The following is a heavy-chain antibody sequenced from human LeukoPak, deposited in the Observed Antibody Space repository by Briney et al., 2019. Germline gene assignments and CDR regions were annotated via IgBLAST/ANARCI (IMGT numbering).Heavy chain of an antibody. CDR2: INVNGGTM. J-gene: IGHJ4*02. CDR1: GFTFKDYY. D-gene: IGHD6-13*01. Sequence: GGSLRLSCAASGFTFKDYYWSWIRQVPGKGLEWVSYINVNGGTMHYADSAKGRFTISRDNAKNSLSLEMNSLRAEDTAVYYCARGPRILAAGSYYFDYWGQGTLVTVSS. CDR3: ARGPRILAAGSYYFDY. V-gene: IGHV3-11*01.